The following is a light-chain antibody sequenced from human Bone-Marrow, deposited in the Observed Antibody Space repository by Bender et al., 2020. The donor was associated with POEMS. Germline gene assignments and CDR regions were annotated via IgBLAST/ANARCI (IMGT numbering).Light chain of an antibody. Sequence: QSALTQPASVSGSPGQSITISCTGTSSDVGSYNLVSWYQQHPGKAPKLMIYEVSKRPSGVSNRFSGSKSGNTASLTISGLQAEDEADYYCSSSTSTSPLVVFGGGTKLTVL. J-gene: IGLJ2*01. CDR2: EVS. CDR3: SSSTSTSPLVV. CDR1: SSDVGSYNL. V-gene: IGLV2-14*02.